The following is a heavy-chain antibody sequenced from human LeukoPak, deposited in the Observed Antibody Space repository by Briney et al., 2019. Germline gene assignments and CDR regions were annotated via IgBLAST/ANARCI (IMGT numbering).Heavy chain of an antibody. Sequence: GRSLRLSCAASGFTFSSYGMHWVRHAPVKGLEWVAVISYDGSNKYYADSVKGRFTISRDNSKNTLYLQMNSLRAEDTAVYYCARDLPRHYDFWSGYVNPRNWGQGTLVTVSS. CDR2: ISYDGSNK. V-gene: IGHV3-30*03. CDR3: ARDLPRHYDFWSGYVNPRN. CDR1: GFTFSSYG. D-gene: IGHD3-3*01. J-gene: IGHJ4*02.